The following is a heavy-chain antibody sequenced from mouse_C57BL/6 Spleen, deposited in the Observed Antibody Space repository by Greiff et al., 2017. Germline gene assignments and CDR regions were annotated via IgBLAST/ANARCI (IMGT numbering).Heavy chain of an antibody. CDR1: GYTFTSYW. CDR2: IDPSDSYT. D-gene: IGHD4-1*01. J-gene: IGHJ3*01. Sequence: QVQLQQPGAELVMPGASVKLSCKASGYTFTSYWMHWVKQRPGQGLEWIGEIDPSDSYTNYNQKFKGKSTLTVDKSSSTAYMQLSSLTSEDSAVYYCARPGTAWFAYWGQGTLVNVSA. CDR3: ARPGTAWFAY. V-gene: IGHV1-69*01.